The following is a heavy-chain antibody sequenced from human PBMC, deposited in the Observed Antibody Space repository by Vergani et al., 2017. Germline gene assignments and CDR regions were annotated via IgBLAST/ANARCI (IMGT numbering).Heavy chain of an antibody. D-gene: IGHD3-3*01. V-gene: IGHV1-2*02. CDR1: GYTFTGYY. Sequence: QVQLVQSGAEVKKPGASVKVSCKASGYTFTGYYMHWVRQAPGQGLEWMGWINPNSGGTNYAQKFQGRVTMTRDTSISTAYMELSRLRSDDTAVYYCARVQELYDFWSGYRVRYYYYMDVWGKGTTVTVSS. J-gene: IGHJ6*03. CDR2: INPNSGGT. CDR3: ARVQELYDFWSGYRVRYYYYMDV.